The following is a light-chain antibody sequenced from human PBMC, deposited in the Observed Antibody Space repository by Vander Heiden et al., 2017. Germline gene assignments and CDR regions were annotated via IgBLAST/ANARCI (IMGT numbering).Light chain of an antibody. Sequence: QSVLTQPPSVSGAPGPRVTISCTGSSSNIGAGYDVHWYQQLPGTAPKLLSYGNSNRPSGVPDRFSGSKSGTSASLAITGLQAEDEADYDCQSYDSSLSGSVFGGGTKLT. V-gene: IGLV1-40*01. CDR1: SSNIGAGYD. CDR2: GNS. CDR3: QSYDSSLSGSV. J-gene: IGLJ2*01.